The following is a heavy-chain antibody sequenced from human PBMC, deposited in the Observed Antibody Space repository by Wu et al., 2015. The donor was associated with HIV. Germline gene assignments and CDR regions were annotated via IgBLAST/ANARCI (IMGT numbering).Heavy chain of an antibody. CDR3: TRSSFAGSSDTWYSFDK. CDR1: GYTFTRYD. Sequence: QLQLVQSGAEVKKPGASVKVSCKASGYTFTRYDINWVRQATGQGLEWMGWMNPNSGNTGYAQKFQGRVTMTRNTSISTAYMELSSLRSEDTAVYFCTRSSFAGSSDTWYSFDKWGQGTLVTVSS. D-gene: IGHD1-14*01. CDR2: MNPNSGNT. J-gene: IGHJ5*02. V-gene: IGHV1-8*01.